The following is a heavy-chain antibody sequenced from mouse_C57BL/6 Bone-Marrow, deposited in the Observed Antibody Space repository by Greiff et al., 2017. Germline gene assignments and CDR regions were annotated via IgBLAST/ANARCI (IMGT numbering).Heavy chain of an antibody. Sequence: EVKLMESGGDLVKPGGSLKLSCAASGFTFSSYGMSWVRQTPDKRLEWVATISSGGSYTYYPDSVKGRFTISRDNAKNTLYLQMSSLKSEDTAMYYCAREWAWFAYWGQGTLVTVSA. CDR2: ISSGGSYT. V-gene: IGHV5-6*01. D-gene: IGHD1-3*01. CDR3: AREWAWFAY. J-gene: IGHJ3*01. CDR1: GFTFSSYG.